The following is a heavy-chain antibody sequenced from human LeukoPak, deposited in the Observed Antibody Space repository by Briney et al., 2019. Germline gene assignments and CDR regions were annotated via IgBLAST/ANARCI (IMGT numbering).Heavy chain of an antibody. Sequence: GGSLRLSCAASGFTFDDYAMHWVRQAPGKGLEWVSGISWNSGSIGYADSVKGRFTISRDNAKNSLYLQMNSLRAEDTAVYYCAKAWGTVTGHFDYWGQGTLVTVSS. CDR2: ISWNSGSI. CDR3: AKAWGTVTGHFDY. CDR1: GFTFDDYA. J-gene: IGHJ4*02. D-gene: IGHD4-17*01. V-gene: IGHV3-9*01.